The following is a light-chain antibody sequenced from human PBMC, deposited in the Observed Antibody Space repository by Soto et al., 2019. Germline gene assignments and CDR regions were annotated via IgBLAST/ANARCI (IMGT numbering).Light chain of an antibody. V-gene: IGKV3-15*01. J-gene: IGKJ1*01. CDR3: HQYNYWPPET. Sequence: LTPSPCTLSLSPGATATLSCRASQSLSTDLAWYQQNPGQAPRLLIFGASTRATGIPARFSGSGSGTEFILTISSLQSEDSAVYYCHQYNYWPPETFGQGTKVDIK. CDR1: QSLSTD. CDR2: GAS.